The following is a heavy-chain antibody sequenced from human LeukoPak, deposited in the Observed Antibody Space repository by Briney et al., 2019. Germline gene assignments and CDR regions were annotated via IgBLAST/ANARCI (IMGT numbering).Heavy chain of an antibody. CDR1: GGSFSGYY. Sequence: SETLSLTCAVYGGSFSGYYWSWIRQPPGKGLEWIGEINHSGSTNYNPSLKSRVTISVDTSKNQFSLKLSSVTAADTALYYCARGPGTWYYYWGQGTLVTVSS. D-gene: IGHD6-13*01. CDR2: INHSGST. CDR3: ARGPGTWYYY. J-gene: IGHJ4*02. V-gene: IGHV4-34*01.